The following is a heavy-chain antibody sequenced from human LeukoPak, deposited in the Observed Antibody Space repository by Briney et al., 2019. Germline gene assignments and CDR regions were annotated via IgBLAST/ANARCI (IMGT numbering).Heavy chain of an antibody. Sequence: SETLSLTCTVSGGSISSSSYYWGWIRQPPGKGLEWIGSIYYSGSTYYNPSLKSRVTISVDTSKNQFSLKLSSVTAADTAVYYCARQGMLSGTMFYFDYWGQGTLVTVSS. J-gene: IGHJ4*02. CDR1: GGSISSSSYY. CDR3: ARQGMLSGTMFYFDY. CDR2: IYYSGST. V-gene: IGHV4-39*01. D-gene: IGHD1-7*01.